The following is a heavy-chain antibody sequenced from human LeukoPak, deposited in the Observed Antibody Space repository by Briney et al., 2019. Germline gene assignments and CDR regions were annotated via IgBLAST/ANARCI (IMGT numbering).Heavy chain of an antibody. Sequence: PSETLSLTCTVSGGSISSYYWSWIRQPPGKGLEWIGYIYYSGSTNYGPSLKSRLTISVDTSKNQFSLKLSSATAADTAFYYCARGPTRCYFDFWGQGTLVTVSS. V-gene: IGHV4-59*01. J-gene: IGHJ4*02. CDR1: GGSISSYY. CDR3: ARGPTRCYFDF. CDR2: IYYSGST.